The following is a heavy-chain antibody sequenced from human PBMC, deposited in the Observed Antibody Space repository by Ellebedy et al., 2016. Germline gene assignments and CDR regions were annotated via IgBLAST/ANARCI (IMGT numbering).Heavy chain of an antibody. J-gene: IGHJ4*02. Sequence: GESLKISCAASGFTFSDYYMSWIRQAPGKGLEWVSYISSSGSTIYYADSVKGRFTISRDNAKNSLYLQMNSLRAEDTAVYYCATGYCSGGSCYGPFDYWGQGTLVTVSS. V-gene: IGHV3-11*04. CDR1: GFTFSDYY. CDR3: ATGYCSGGSCYGPFDY. D-gene: IGHD2-15*01. CDR2: ISSSGSTI.